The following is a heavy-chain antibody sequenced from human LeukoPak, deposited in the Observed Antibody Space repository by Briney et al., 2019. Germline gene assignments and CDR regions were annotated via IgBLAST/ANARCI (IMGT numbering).Heavy chain of an antibody. CDR1: GGSFSGYY. V-gene: IGHV4-34*01. CDR3: ARGTTAMVRALDY. Sequence: SETLSLTCAVYGGSFSGYYWSWIRRPPGKGLEWIGEINHSGSTNYNPSLKSRVTTSVDTSKNQFSLKLSSVTAVDTAVYYCARGTTAMVRALDYWGQGTLVTVSS. D-gene: IGHD5-18*01. CDR2: INHSGST. J-gene: IGHJ4*02.